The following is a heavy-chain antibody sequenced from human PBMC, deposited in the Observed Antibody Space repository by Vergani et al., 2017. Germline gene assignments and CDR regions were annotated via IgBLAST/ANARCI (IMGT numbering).Heavy chain of an antibody. CDR2: TYYTGST. J-gene: IGHJ4*02. CDR1: GGSTSRSSFY. V-gene: IGHV4-39*01. D-gene: IGHD6-6*01. Sequence: QLQLQESGPGLVKPSETLSLTCTVSGGSTSRSSFYWGWIRQPPGKGLEWIATTYYTGSTYYNPSLKSRVTISVDTSKNQFSLKLSSVTATDTAVYYCARHIYPCSSSSQFDYWGQETLV. CDR3: ARHIYPCSSSSQFDY.